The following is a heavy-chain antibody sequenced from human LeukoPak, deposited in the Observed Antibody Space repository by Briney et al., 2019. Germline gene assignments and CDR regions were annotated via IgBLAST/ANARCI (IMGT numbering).Heavy chain of an antibody. CDR2: ISYDGSNK. CDR3: AKAWGGTFDY. Sequence: GGSLRLSCAASGFTFSSYAMHWVRQAPGKGLERVAVISYDGSNKYYADSVKGRFTISRDNSKNTLYLQMNSLRAEDTAVYYCAKAWGGTFDYWGQGTLVTVSS. V-gene: IGHV3-30*04. D-gene: IGHD3-16*01. CDR1: GFTFSSYA. J-gene: IGHJ4*02.